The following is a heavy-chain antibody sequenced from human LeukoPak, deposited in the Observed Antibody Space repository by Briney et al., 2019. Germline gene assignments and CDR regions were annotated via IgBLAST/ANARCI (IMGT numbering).Heavy chain of an antibody. Sequence: SETLTLTCTVSGGSISSYYWSWIRQPPGKGLEWIGYIYYSGSTDYNPSLKSRVTISVDTSMNQFSLKLSSVTAADTAVHYCARRHYGDYVGFDYWGQGTLVTVSS. CDR3: ARRHYGDYVGFDY. CDR2: IYYSGST. CDR1: GGSISSYY. D-gene: IGHD4-17*01. J-gene: IGHJ4*02. V-gene: IGHV4-59*08.